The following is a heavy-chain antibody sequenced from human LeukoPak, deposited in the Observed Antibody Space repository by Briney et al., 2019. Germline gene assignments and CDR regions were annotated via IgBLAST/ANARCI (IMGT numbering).Heavy chain of an antibody. CDR3: ARFGRRGYSSSWLTSYFDY. D-gene: IGHD6-13*01. V-gene: IGHV4-34*01. CDR1: DGSFSGYY. J-gene: IGHJ4*02. CDR2: INHSGST. Sequence: PSETLSLTCAVYDGSFSGYYWSWIRQPPGKGLEWIGEINHSGSTNYNPSLKSRVTISVDTSKNQFSLKLSSVTAADTAVYYCARFGRRGYSSSWLTSYFDYWGQGTLVTVSS.